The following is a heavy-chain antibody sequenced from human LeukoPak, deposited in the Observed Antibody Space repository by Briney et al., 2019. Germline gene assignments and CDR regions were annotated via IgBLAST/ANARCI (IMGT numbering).Heavy chain of an antibody. CDR3: ARDRYGDHTYFDY. CDR2: IYHSGST. Sequence: LRLSCAASGGSISSGGYSWSWIRQPPGKGLEWIGYIYHSGSTYYNPSLKSRVTISVDRSKNQFSLKLNSVTAADTAVYYCARDRYGDHTYFDYWGQGTLVTVSS. J-gene: IGHJ4*02. CDR1: GGSISSGGYS. D-gene: IGHD4-17*01. V-gene: IGHV4-30-2*01.